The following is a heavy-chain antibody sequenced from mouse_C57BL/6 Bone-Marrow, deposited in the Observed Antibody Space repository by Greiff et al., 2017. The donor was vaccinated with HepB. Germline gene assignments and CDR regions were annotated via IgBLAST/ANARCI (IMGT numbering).Heavy chain of an antibody. CDR3: AREGYHYFDY. J-gene: IGHJ2*01. V-gene: IGHV1-50*01. CDR2: IYPSDSYT. CDR1: GYTFTSYW. Sequence: QVQLQQPGAELVKPGASVKLSCKASGYTFTSYWMQWVKQRPGQGLEWIGAIYPSDSYTTYNQKFKVKDTLTVDTSSSTADMQLSSLTSEDSAVYYCAREGYHYFDYWCQGTTLTVSS.